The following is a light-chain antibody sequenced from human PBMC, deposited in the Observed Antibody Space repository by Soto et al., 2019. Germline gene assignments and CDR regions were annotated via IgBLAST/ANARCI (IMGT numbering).Light chain of an antibody. Sequence: DIVLTHSPGTLSLSPGKRATLSCRASQSVRNSLLAWYQQKPGQPPRLLIYDASTRATATPERFSGSGSGTDFTLTISRLEHEDFAVYYCHQYDRIVQTFGQGTKVDI. CDR2: DAS. CDR1: QSVRNSL. J-gene: IGKJ1*01. CDR3: HQYDRIVQT. V-gene: IGKV3-20*01.